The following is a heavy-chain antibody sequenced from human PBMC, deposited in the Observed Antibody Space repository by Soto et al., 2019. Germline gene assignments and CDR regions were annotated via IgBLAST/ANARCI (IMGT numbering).Heavy chain of an antibody. CDR1: GFTFSSYA. CDR3: ASDRELDTSGYYPAGPYYYFGMDV. V-gene: IGHV3-30-3*01. J-gene: IGHJ6*02. CDR2: ISYDGSNK. Sequence: SGGSLRLSCAASGFTFSSYAMHWVRQAPGKGLEWVAVISYDGSNKYYADSVKGRFTISRDNAKNTLYLQLNSLRDEDTAVYYCASDRELDTSGYYPAGPYYYFGMDVWGQGTTVTVSS. D-gene: IGHD3-22*01.